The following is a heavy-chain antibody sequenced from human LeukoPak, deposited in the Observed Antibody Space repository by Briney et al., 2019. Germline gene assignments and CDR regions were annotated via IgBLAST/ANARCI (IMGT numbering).Heavy chain of an antibody. D-gene: IGHD5-12*01. CDR1: GFTFSSYA. V-gene: IGHV3-23*01. J-gene: IGHJ6*02. CDR2: ISGSGGST. Sequence: GGSLRLSCAASGFTFSSYAMRWVRQAPGKGLEWVSVISGSGGSTYYADSVKGRFTISRDNSKNTLYLQMNSLRAEDTAVYYCARDALYDIVAPTGMDVWGQGTTVTVSS. CDR3: ARDALYDIVAPTGMDV.